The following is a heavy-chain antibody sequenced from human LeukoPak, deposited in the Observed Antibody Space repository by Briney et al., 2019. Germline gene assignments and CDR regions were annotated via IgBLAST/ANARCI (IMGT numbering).Heavy chain of an antibody. J-gene: IGHJ3*02. CDR1: GYTFSDYY. CDR3: ARDLIKYDILTGYYSDAFDI. D-gene: IGHD3-9*01. V-gene: IGHV1-2*04. Sequence: ASVKVSCKASGYTFSDYYMHWVRQAPGQGLEWMGWINPNSGGTNYAQKFQGWVTMTRDTSINTAYMELSRLRSDDTAVYYCARDLIKYDILTGYYSDAFDIWGQGTMVTVS. CDR2: INPNSGGT.